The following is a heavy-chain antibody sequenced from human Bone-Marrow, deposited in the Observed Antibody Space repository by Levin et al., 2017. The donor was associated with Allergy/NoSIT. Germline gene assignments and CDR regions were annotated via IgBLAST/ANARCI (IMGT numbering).Heavy chain of an antibody. J-gene: IGHJ5*02. CDR1: GGSISGYY. CDR3: ARAQVLSAAGWFDP. D-gene: IGHD3-16*02. V-gene: IGHV4-59*01. CDR2: IYYSGRS. Sequence: SETLSLTCTVSGGSISGYYWSWIRQSPGKGLEWIGYIYYSGRSYNPSLKSRVTMSIDTSKNQFSLNLSPVTAADTAGYYCARAQVLSAAGWFDPWGQGTLVTVSS.